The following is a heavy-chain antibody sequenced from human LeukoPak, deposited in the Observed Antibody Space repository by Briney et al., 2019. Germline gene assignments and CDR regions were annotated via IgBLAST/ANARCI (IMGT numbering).Heavy chain of an antibody. D-gene: IGHD3-3*01. CDR2: ISDDGSNK. CDR1: GFTFSSYG. V-gene: IGHV3-30*18. CDR3: AKVGDDTIFGVVIDSWFDP. J-gene: IGHJ5*02. Sequence: PGRSLRLSCAASGFTFSSYGMHWVRQAPGKGLEWVAVISDDGSNKYYADSVKGRFTISRDNSKNTLYLQMNSLRAEDTAVYYCAKVGDDTIFGVVIDSWFDPWGQGTLVTVSS.